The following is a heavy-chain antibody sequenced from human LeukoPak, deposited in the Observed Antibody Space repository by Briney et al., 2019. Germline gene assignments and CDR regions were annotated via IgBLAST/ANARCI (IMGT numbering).Heavy chain of an antibody. CDR3: VRSQIPRYTATWRTPIPSRYFDS. CDR1: GASISSSTYY. Sequence: SETLSLTCTVSGASISSSTYYWGWIRQPPGKGLEWIGTMSYRGSTYYNPSLRSRVTMSLDTSKTQFSLNMRSVTAADTAFYYCVRSQIPRYTATWRTPIPSRYFDSWGQGILVTVSS. J-gene: IGHJ4*02. D-gene: IGHD1-14*01. V-gene: IGHV4-39*01. CDR2: MSYRGST.